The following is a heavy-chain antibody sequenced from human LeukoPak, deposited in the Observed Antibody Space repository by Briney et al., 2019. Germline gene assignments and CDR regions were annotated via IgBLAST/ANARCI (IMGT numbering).Heavy chain of an antibody. J-gene: IGHJ4*02. D-gene: IGHD3-16*01. V-gene: IGHV1-18*01. CDR1: GYSFTIYG. Sequence: ASVKVSCKASGYSFTIYGISWVRQAPGQGLEWVGWVSPYSGKTNYAQNVQGRVTMTTDASTRTVYMELSSLRPDDTAVYYCAREGDGSNSLLYFDYWGQGTLVTVSS. CDR3: AREGDGSNSLLYFDY. CDR2: VSPYSGKT.